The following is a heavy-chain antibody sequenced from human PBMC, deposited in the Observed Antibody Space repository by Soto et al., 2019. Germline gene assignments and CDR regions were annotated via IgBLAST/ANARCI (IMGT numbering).Heavy chain of an antibody. D-gene: IGHD3-22*01. J-gene: IGHJ6*03. Sequence: SETLSLTCAVYGGSFSGYYWSWIRQPPGKGLGWIGEINHSGSTNYNPSLKSRVTISVDTSKNQFSLKLSSVTAADTAVYYCARVRMSAWLLNYYYYYYMDVWGKGTTVTVSS. CDR1: GGSFSGYY. CDR2: INHSGST. CDR3: ARVRMSAWLLNYYYYYYMDV. V-gene: IGHV4-34*01.